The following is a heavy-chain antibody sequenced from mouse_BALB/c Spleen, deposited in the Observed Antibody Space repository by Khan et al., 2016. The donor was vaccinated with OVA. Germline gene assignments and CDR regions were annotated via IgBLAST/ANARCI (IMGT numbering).Heavy chain of an antibody. CDR3: DGGRDY. V-gene: IGHV14-4*02. CDR1: GFTIKDYY. CDR2: IDPENGDT. J-gene: IGHJ2*01. Sequence: VQLQQSGAELVRSGASVRLSCTASGFTIKDYYLSWVIQRPEQGLEWIGWIDPENGDTEYAPKFQDKATMTADTSSNTAYLQLSSLTSEDTAVNFCDGGRDYWGQGTTLTVSS.